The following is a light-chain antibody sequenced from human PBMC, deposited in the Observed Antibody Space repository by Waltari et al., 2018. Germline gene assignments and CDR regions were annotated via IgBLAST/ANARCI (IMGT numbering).Light chain of an antibody. CDR3: QQYYIHGLT. V-gene: IGKV1-5*03. J-gene: IGKJ4*01. CDR2: KAS. Sequence: DIQMTQSPSTLSASGGDRVTISCRASQSINVWLAWYQQKPRKAPKLLIYKASILESGVPSRFSGSGSGTEFTLTISSLQPDDFATYYCQQYYIHGLTFGGGTKVEIK. CDR1: QSINVW.